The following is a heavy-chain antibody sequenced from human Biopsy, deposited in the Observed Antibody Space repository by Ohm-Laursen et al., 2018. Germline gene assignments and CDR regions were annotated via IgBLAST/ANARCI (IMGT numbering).Heavy chain of an antibody. CDR1: GKTFSDYY. J-gene: IGHJ4*02. D-gene: IGHD2-15*01. CDR3: GNEVHGRDY. V-gene: IGHV4-34*08. Sequence: SETLSLTCEVYGKTFSDYYWSWIRQPPGKGLEWIGQINQSGRTNYNPSFKSRVNISADESNNQFSLKLTSVTSADTAVYFCGNEVHGRDYWGLGALVTVSS. CDR2: INQSGRT.